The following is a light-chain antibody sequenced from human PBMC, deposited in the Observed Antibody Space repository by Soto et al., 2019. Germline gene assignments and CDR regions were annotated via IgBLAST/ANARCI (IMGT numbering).Light chain of an antibody. Sequence: DIQMAQSPSSLSASVGDRVTITCQASQDITDYLNWYQQKPGKTPKLLIYDASKLEAGVPSRFSGSGSGTAFSFTISSLQPEDFATYYCLQYEDIHLTFGGGTKVETK. V-gene: IGKV1-33*01. CDR1: QDITDY. CDR2: DAS. CDR3: LQYEDIHLT. J-gene: IGKJ4*01.